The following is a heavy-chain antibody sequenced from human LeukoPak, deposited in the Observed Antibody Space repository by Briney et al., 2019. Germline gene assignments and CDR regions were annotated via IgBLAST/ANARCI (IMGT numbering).Heavy chain of an antibody. Sequence: SVKVSCKASGGVFTTYAISWVRQAPGQGLEWMGSIIPFLGTTNYAQKFQGRVTITADEPTRTAYMELTYVRSDDTAVYYCTIIPNVILFTHYFEYWGQGTLVTASS. V-gene: IGHV1-69*11. CDR3: TIIPNVILFTHYFEY. CDR1: GGVFTTYA. J-gene: IGHJ4*02. D-gene: IGHD2-21*01. CDR2: IIPFLGTT.